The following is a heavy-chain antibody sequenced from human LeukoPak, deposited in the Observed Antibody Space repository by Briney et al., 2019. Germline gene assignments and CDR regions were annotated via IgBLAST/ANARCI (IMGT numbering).Heavy chain of an antibody. J-gene: IGHJ4*02. D-gene: IGHD4-23*01. V-gene: IGHV3-30*02. CDR1: GFTFSSYG. Sequence: PGGSLRLSCAASGFTFSSYGMNWVRQAPGKGLEWVAFIRYDASNNYYADSVKGRFTISRDNSKNTVYLQMNSLRAEDTAMYYCAKATPVTSFDYWGQGTLVTVSS. CDR2: IRYDASNN. CDR3: AKATPVTSFDY.